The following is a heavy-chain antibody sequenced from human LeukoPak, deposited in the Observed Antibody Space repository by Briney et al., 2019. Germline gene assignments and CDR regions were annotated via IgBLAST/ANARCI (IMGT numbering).Heavy chain of an antibody. CDR1: GFTSSSYG. D-gene: IGHD4-17*01. V-gene: IGHV3-30*18. CDR2: ISYDGSNK. CDR3: AKDATDGDYVFDY. Sequence: GRSLRLSCAASGFTSSSYGMHWVRQAPGKGLEWVAVISYDGSNKYYADSVKGRFTISRDNSKNTLYLQMNSLRAEDTAVYYCAKDATDGDYVFDYWGQGTLVTVSS. J-gene: IGHJ4*02.